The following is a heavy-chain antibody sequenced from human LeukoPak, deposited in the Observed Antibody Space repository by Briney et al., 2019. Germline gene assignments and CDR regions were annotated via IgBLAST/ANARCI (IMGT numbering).Heavy chain of an antibody. D-gene: IGHD6-19*01. Sequence: GASVKVSCKASGYPFTSYGINWVRQAPGQGLEGMGWISAYNGNTNYAQKLQGRVTMTTDTSTSTAYVEVRSLRSDDTAVYYCARGSPLSYSSGCDYWGQGTLVTVSS. CDR2: ISAYNGNT. CDR1: GYPFTSYG. V-gene: IGHV1-18*01. CDR3: ARGSPLSYSSGCDY. J-gene: IGHJ4*02.